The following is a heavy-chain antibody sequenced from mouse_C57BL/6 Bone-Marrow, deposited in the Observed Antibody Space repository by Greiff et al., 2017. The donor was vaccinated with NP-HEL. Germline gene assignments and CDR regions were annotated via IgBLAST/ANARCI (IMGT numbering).Heavy chain of an antibody. CDR2: IYPRSGNT. J-gene: IGHJ2*01. V-gene: IGHV1-81*01. CDR1: GYTFTSYG. CDR3: VYYYGSSLYYFDY. D-gene: IGHD1-1*01. Sequence: QVQLQQSGAELARPGASVKLSCKASGYTFTSYGISWVKQRTGQGLEWIGEIYPRSGNTYYNEKFKGKATLTADKSSSTAYMELRSLTSEDSAVYFCVYYYGSSLYYFDYWGQGTTLAVSS.